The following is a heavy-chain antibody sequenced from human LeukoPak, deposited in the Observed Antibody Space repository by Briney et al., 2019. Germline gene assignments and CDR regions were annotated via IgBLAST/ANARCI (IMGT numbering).Heavy chain of an antibody. Sequence: SETLSLTCTVSGGSISSHYWSWIRQPPGKGLEWIGYIYYSGSTNYNPSLKSRVTISVDTSKNQFSLKLSSVTAADTAVYYCAREMYDRMAAAEEYYYYMDVWGKGTTVTVSS. CDR2: IYYSGST. J-gene: IGHJ6*03. CDR1: GGSISSHY. V-gene: IGHV4-59*11. D-gene: IGHD6-13*01. CDR3: AREMYDRMAAAEEYYYYMDV.